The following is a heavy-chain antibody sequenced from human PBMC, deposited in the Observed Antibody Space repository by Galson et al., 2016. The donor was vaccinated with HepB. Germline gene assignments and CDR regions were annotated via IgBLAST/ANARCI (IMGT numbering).Heavy chain of an antibody. CDR1: GGSISSSGFY. V-gene: IGHV4-39*01. CDR3: ARRSITTMHV. J-gene: IGHJ6*02. Sequence: ETLSLTCTVSGGSISSSGFYSCWIRQPPGKGLEWIGSIYSSGSTYYNPSLKSRVTISVDTSKNQFSLKLSSVTAADTAVYYCARRSITTMHVWGQGTTVTVSS. D-gene: IGHD3-22*01. CDR2: IYSSGST.